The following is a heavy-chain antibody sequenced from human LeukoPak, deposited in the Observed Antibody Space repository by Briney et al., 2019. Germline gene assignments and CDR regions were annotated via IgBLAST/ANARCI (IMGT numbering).Heavy chain of an antibody. CDR2: ISSGSSNI. V-gene: IGHV3-21*01. D-gene: IGHD6-6*01. J-gene: IGHJ4*02. CDR1: GFTFSGNT. CDR3: ARQRMDYSSYLPGYFDS. Sequence: PGGSLRLSCAASGFTFSGNTMNWVRQTPGKGLEWVSSISSGSSNIYYTDSVKGRFTITRDDARNSLFLQMNSLRAEDTAVYFCARQRMDYSSYLPGYFDSWGQGALVTVS.